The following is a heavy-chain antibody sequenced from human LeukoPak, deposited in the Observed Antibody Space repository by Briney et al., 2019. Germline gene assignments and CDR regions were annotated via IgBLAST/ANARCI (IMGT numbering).Heavy chain of an antibody. CDR2: ITDSGRI. CDR3: ARGNPFGGVIVFDS. V-gene: IGHV4-59*08. J-gene: IGHJ4*02. D-gene: IGHD3-16*02. CDR1: GGSISINY. Sequence: PSETLSLTCTVSGGSISINYWTWIRQTPGNGLEWIAYITDSGRIKCNPSLESRVTISKDMSKNQFSLKLSSMTAADTAVYYCARGNPFGGVIVFDSWGQGALVAVSS.